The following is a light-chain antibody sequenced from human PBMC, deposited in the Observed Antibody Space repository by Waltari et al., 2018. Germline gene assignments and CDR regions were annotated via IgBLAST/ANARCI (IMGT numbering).Light chain of an antibody. V-gene: IGKV1-5*03. J-gene: IGKJ3*01. CDR2: KAS. Sequence: DIQMTQSPSTLSASVGDSVTITCRASQNINSWLAWYQQKPGKAPKLLIYKASSLESGVPSRFSGSGSGTEFTLTISSLQPDDLATYYCQQYESDSPFTFGPGTKVDIK. CDR1: QNINSW. CDR3: QQYESDSPFT.